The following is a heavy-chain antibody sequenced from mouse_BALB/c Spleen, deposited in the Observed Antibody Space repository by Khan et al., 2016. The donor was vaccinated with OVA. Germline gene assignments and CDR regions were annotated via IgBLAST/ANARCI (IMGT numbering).Heavy chain of an antibody. CDR3: ARGNYYGYYFDY. V-gene: IGHV3-2*02. J-gene: IGHJ2*01. D-gene: IGHD1-1*01. CDR1: GYSITSNYA. CDR2: ISYSGYT. Sequence: EVQLQESGPGLVKPSQSLSLTCTVTGYSITSNYAWNWIRQFPGNKLEWMGYISYSGYTTYNPSLKSRISFTRDTSKNQFFLQLNSVTTEDTATYYCARGNYYGYYFDYWGQGTTLTVFS.